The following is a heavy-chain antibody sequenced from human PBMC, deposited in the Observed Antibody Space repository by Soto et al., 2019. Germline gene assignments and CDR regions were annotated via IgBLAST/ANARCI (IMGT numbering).Heavy chain of an antibody. CDR3: ARRPGAYEIDYYYYGMDV. V-gene: IGHV4-31*03. CDR1: GGSISSGGHY. J-gene: IGHJ6*02. D-gene: IGHD4-17*01. Sequence: QVQLQESGPGLVKPSQTLSLTCTVSGGSISSGGHYWSWIRQHPGKGLEWIGYISYSGTTYYNPSLKSRVTISVDTSKNQFSLKLSSVTAADTAVYYCARRPGAYEIDYYYYGMDVWGQGTTVTVSS. CDR2: ISYSGTT.